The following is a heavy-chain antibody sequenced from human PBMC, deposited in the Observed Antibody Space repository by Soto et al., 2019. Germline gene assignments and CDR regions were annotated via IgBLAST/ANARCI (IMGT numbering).Heavy chain of an antibody. CDR1: GFTFSSYA. CDR2: FSSCSTYL. Sequence: EVQLVESGGGLVKPGGSLRLSCAASGFTFSSYAMNWVRQAPGKGLEWVSSFSSCSTYLYYEDSRFTISRDNAKNSLYLQMNGLRVEDTAVYYCARGYRGVPSQYEVNDAFDIWGQGTMVTVSS. J-gene: IGHJ3*02. V-gene: IGHV3-21*01. CDR3: ARGYRGVPSQYEVNDAFDI. D-gene: IGHD3-10*01.